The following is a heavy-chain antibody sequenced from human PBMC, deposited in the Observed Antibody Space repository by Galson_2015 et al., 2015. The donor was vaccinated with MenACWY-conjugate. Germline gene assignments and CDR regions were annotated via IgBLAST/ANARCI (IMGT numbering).Heavy chain of an antibody. V-gene: IGHV3-74*01. D-gene: IGHD6-6*01. CDR3: ARPRLSDSSSSLAH. Sequence: SLRLSCAASGFTFSNYWMHWVRQAPGKGLVWVSRINSDGSITNYADSVKGRFAVSRDNAKNTLYLQMNSLRAEDTALYYCARPRLSDSSSSLAHCGRGTLVTVSS. CDR2: INSDGSIT. J-gene: IGHJ1*01. CDR1: GFTFSNYW.